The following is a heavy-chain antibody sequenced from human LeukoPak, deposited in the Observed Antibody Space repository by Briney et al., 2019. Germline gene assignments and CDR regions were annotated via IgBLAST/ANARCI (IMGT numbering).Heavy chain of an antibody. CDR1: GGSISSGGYY. Sequence: PSETLSLTCTASGGSISSGGYYWSWIRQHPGKGLEWIGYIYYSGSTYYNPSLKSRVTISVDTSKNQFSLKLSSVTAADTAVYYCATSTYYYDSSGPPLYYYYGMDVWGQGTTVTVSS. J-gene: IGHJ6*02. V-gene: IGHV4-31*03. CDR2: IYYSGST. D-gene: IGHD3-22*01. CDR3: ATSTYYYDSSGPPLYYYYGMDV.